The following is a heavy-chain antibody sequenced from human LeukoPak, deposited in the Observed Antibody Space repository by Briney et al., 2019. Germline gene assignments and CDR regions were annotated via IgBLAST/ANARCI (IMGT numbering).Heavy chain of an antibody. V-gene: IGHV1-69*10. CDR3: AREVVVVPAATNWFDP. CDR2: TIPILGIA. J-gene: IGHJ5*02. Sequence: SVKVSCKAAAGTFSSYTISWVRPAPGQGLEWMGWTIPILGIANYAQKFQGRVTITADKSTSTPYMELSSLRSEDTAVYYCAREVVVVPAATNWFDPWGQGTLVTVSS. CDR1: AGTFSSYT. D-gene: IGHD2-2*01.